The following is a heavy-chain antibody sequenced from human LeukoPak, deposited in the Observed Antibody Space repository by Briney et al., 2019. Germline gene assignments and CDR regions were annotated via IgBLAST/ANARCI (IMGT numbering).Heavy chain of an antibody. CDR3: ARAGGWAREDYEGHAFHI. CDR1: GYTFTNYG. Sequence: ASVKVSCKASGYTFTNYGISWVRQAPGQGLEWMGWISAYNGNSNYAQKLQDRVTMTTDTSTTTAYMDLRSLISDDTAVYYCARAGGWAREDYEGHAFHIWGQGTMVTVSS. J-gene: IGHJ3*02. CDR2: ISAYNGNS. D-gene: IGHD6-19*01. V-gene: IGHV1-18*01.